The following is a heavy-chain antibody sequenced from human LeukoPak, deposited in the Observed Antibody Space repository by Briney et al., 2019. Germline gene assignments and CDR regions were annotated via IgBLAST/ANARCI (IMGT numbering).Heavy chain of an antibody. CDR2: ISSSGSTI. V-gene: IGHV3-48*03. J-gene: IGHJ4*02. Sequence: GGSLRLSCAASGFTFSSYEMNWVRQAPGKGLEWVSYISSSGSTIYYADSVKGRFTISRDNAKNSLYLQMNSLRAEDTAVYYCAREGYCSGGSCYGDLDYWGPGTLVTVSS. D-gene: IGHD2-15*01. CDR1: GFTFSSYE. CDR3: AREGYCSGGSCYGDLDY.